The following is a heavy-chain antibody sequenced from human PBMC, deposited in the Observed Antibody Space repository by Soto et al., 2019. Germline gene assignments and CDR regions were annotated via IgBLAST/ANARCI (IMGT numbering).Heavy chain of an antibody. CDR3: ARPARKNDSFWSGYET. V-gene: IGHV1-8*01. CDR1: GYAFTSYD. D-gene: IGHD3-3*01. J-gene: IGHJ3*01. CDR2: MNPNNGNT. Sequence: QVQLVQSGAEVKKPGASVRVSCKASGYAFTSYDIYWVRQAAEQGLEWVGWMNPNNGNTGYAQKFKGRVTMTRDTSTRTAYMDLSRLTLDDTSVFYCARPARKNDSFWSGYETWGQWKTVIVSS.